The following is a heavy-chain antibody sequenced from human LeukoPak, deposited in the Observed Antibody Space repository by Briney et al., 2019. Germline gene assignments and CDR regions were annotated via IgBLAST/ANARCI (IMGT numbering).Heavy chain of an antibody. V-gene: IGHV3-13*04. D-gene: IGHD3-10*01. CDR3: ARGITMVRGVIIPYYYGMDV. CDR2: IGTAGDT. Sequence: PGGSLRLSCAASGFTFSSYDVHWVRQATGKGLEWVSAIGTAGDTYYPGSVKGRFTISRENAKNSLYLQMNSLRAGDTAVYYCARGITMVRGVIIPYYYGMDVWGQGTTVTVSS. CDR1: GFTFSSYD. J-gene: IGHJ6*02.